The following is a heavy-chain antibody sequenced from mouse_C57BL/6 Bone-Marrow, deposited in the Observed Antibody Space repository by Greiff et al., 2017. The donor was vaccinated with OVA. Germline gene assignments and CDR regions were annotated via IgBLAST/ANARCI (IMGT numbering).Heavy chain of an antibody. CDR2: IYPRDGST. CDR3: ARCTTVVARYFDY. V-gene: IGHV1-85*01. J-gene: IGHJ2*01. CDR1: GYTFTSYD. Sequence: VHLVESGPELVKPGASVKLSCKASGYTFTSYDINWVKQRPGQGLEWIGWIYPRDGSTKYNEKFKGKATLTVDTSSSTAYMELHSLTSEDSAVYFCARCTTVVARYFDYWGQGTTLTVSS. D-gene: IGHD1-1*01.